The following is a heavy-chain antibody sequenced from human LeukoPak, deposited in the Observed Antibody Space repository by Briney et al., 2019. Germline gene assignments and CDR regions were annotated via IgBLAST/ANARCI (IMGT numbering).Heavy chain of an antibody. CDR1: GFTFDDYA. CDR2: ISWDGGST. V-gene: IGHV3-43D*03. D-gene: IGHD2-2*01. J-gene: IGHJ4*02. CDR3: AKGYCSSTSCYPADY. Sequence: GGSLRLSCAASGFTFDDYAMHWVRQAPGKGLEGVSLISWDGGSTYYADSVKGRFTISRDNSKNYLYLQMNSLRAEDTALYYCAKGYCSSTSCYPADYWGQGTLVTVSS.